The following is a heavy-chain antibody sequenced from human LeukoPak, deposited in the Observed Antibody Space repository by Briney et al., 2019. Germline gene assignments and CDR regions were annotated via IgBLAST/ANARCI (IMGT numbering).Heavy chain of an antibody. Sequence: GGSLRLSCAASGVIISNYDMHWVRQAAGKGLEWVSGIGTAGDTYYPGSVKGRFTISRENAKNSLYLHMNSLSAGDTAMYYCASSPAYSSSWYAIDTWGQGTLVTVSS. D-gene: IGHD6-13*01. CDR3: ASSPAYSSSWYAIDT. CDR1: GVIISNYD. J-gene: IGHJ5*02. CDR2: IGTAGDT. V-gene: IGHV3-13*01.